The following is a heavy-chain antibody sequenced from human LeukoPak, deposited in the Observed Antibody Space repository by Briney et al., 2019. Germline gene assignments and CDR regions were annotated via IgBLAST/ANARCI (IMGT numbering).Heavy chain of an antibody. CDR1: GFTFIDYD. CDR2: IGIRGDT. Sequence: GGSLRLSCAASGFTFIDYDMPWVRHVIGKGLEWVSAIGIRGDTHYSGSVKGRFTISRENAESSLYLQMNSLRAEDTAVYYCARGGIQVSGIDEFDYWGQGTLVTVSS. CDR3: ARGGIQVSGIDEFDY. V-gene: IGHV3-13*01. D-gene: IGHD6-19*01. J-gene: IGHJ4*02.